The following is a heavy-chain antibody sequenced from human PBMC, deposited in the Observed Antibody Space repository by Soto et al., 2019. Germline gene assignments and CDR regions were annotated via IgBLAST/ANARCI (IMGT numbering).Heavy chain of an antibody. J-gene: IGHJ6*02. CDR3: ARDSSYCSSTSCYTGRYYYGMDV. Sequence: QVQLQESGPGLVKPSQTLSLTCTVSGGSISSGGYYWSWIRQHPGKGLEWIGYIYYSGSTYYNPSRKSRVTISVDTSKDQFSLKLSSVAAADTAVYYCARDSSYCSSTSCYTGRYYYGMDVWGQGTTVSVSS. CDR2: IYYSGST. CDR1: GGSISSGGYY. D-gene: IGHD2-2*02. V-gene: IGHV4-31*03.